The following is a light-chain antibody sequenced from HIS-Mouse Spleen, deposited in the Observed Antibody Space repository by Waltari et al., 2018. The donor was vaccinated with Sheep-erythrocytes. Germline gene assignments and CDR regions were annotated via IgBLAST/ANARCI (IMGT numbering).Light chain of an antibody. Sequence: DIVMNQSPLSLPVTPGEPASISCRSSQRLLHSIGYNYLDWYLQKPGQSPQLLIYLGSNRASGVPDRFSGSGSGTDFTLKISRVEAEDVGVYYFMQALQTPRTFGQGTKVEIK. CDR3: MQALQTPRT. J-gene: IGKJ1*01. V-gene: IGKV2-28*01. CDR2: LGS. CDR1: QRLLHSIGYNY.